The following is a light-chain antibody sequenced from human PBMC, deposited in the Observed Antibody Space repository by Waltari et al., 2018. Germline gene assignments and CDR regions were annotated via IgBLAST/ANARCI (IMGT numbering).Light chain of an antibody. Sequence: QSALTQPRSVSGSPGQSVTIPCIGTSSDVGGHAFVSWYRQDPGKAPKVMIYDVFKRPSGVPDRFSGSKSGNTASLTISGLQAEDEADYYCCSYAGRYTWVFGGGTTLTVL. J-gene: IGLJ2*01. CDR3: CSYAGRYTWV. V-gene: IGLV2-11*01. CDR2: DVF. CDR1: SSDVGGHAF.